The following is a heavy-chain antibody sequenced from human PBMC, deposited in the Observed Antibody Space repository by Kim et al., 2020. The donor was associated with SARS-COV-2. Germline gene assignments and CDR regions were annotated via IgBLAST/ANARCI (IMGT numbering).Heavy chain of an antibody. CDR3: ARDNYGMDV. V-gene: IGHV3-33*01. CDR2: IWYDGNDK. CDR1: GFTFSNYN. J-gene: IGHJ6*02. Sequence: GGSLRLSCAASGFTFSNYNMHWVRQAPGKGLEWMAVIWYDGNDKHYADSVEGRFTISRDSSKNTLYLQMNNLRAEDTALYYCARDNYGMDVWGQGTTVTVSS.